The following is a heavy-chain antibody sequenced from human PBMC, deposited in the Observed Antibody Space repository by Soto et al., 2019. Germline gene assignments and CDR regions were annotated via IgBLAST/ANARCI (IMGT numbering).Heavy chain of an antibody. Sequence: GGSLRLSCAASGFTFSSYSMNWVRQAPGKGLEWVSSISSSSSYIYYADSVKGRFTISRDNAKSSLYLQMNSLRAEDTAVYYCARDQKHSSGYYYWNYYGMDVWGQGTTVTVSS. CDR3: ARDQKHSSGYYYWNYYGMDV. CDR1: GFTFSSYS. J-gene: IGHJ6*02. D-gene: IGHD3-22*01. V-gene: IGHV3-21*01. CDR2: ISSSSSYI.